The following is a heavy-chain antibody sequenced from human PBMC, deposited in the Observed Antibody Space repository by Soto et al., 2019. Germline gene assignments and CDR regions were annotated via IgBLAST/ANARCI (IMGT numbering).Heavy chain of an antibody. Sequence: QITLKESGPTLVKPTQTLTLTCTFSGFSLSTTEVGVGWIRQPPGKALEWLALIYWDDDKRYSPSLKSRLTTTKNPTKNQVVLTMTNMNPVDTATYYCAHRKKDIPTIGEAFDIWAQGTMVTVSS. CDR3: AHRKKDIPTIGEAFDI. CDR1: GFSLSTTEVG. J-gene: IGHJ3*02. V-gene: IGHV2-5*02. CDR2: IYWDDDK. D-gene: IGHD1-1*01.